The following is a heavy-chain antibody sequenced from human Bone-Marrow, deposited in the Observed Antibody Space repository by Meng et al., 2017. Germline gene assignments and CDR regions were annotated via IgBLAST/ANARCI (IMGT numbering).Heavy chain of an antibody. J-gene: IGHJ6*02. CDR3: ARDRHSYGRTQEPCCFYYYYYGMDV. CDR2: IIPIFGTA. V-gene: IGHV1-69*06. CDR1: GGTFSSYA. Sequence: SVKVSCKASGGTFSSYAISWVRQAPGQGLEWMGGIIPIFGTANYAQKFQGRVTITADKSTSTAYMELSSLRSEDTAVYYCARDRHSYGRTQEPCCFYYYYYGMDVWGQGTTVTVSS. D-gene: IGHD5-18*01.